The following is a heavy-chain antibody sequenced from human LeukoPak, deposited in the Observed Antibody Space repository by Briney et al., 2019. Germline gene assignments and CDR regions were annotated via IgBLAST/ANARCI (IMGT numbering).Heavy chain of an antibody. J-gene: IGHJ5*02. Sequence: ASVKVSCKASGYTFTDYYMHWVRQAPGQGLEWMGWIDPHSGGTNYAQKFQGRVTMTRDTSISTAYMELSRLRSDDTAVYYCARVGRVAVAGKENNWFDPWGQGTLVTVSS. D-gene: IGHD6-19*01. CDR2: IDPHSGGT. V-gene: IGHV1-2*02. CDR3: ARVGRVAVAGKENNWFDP. CDR1: GYTFTDYY.